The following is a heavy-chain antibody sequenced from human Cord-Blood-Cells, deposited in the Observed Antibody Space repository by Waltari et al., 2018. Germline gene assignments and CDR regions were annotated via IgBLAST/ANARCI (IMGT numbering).Heavy chain of an antibody. D-gene: IGHD3-3*01. J-gene: IGHJ3*02. V-gene: IGHV1-2*04. Sequence: QVQLVQSGAEVKKPGASVKVSCKASGYTFTGYYMHWVRQAPGQGLEWMEWINPNIGGTNYAQKFQGWVTMTRDTSISTAYMELSRLRSDDTAVYYCARDRNRAFWSGYYAFDIWGQGTMVTVSS. CDR1: GYTFTGYY. CDR3: ARDRNRAFWSGYYAFDI. CDR2: INPNIGGT.